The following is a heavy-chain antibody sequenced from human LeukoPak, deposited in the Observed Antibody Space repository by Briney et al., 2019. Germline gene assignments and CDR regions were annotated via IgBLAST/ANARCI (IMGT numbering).Heavy chain of an antibody. CDR1: GYSFTNYW. J-gene: IGHJ5*02. CDR3: ARGGKSAYGWFDP. D-gene: IGHD5-12*01. V-gene: IGHV5-10-1*01. Sequence: GESLKISCKDSGYSFTNYWISWVRQMPGKGLEWMGTIDPSDSYTNYSPSFQSHVTISADKSISTAYLQWSSLKASDTAMYYCARGGKSAYGWFDPWGQGALVTVSS. CDR2: IDPSDSYT.